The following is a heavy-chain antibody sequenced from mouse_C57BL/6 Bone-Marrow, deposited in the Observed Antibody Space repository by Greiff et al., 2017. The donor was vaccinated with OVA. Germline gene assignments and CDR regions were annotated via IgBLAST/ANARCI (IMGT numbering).Heavy chain of an antibody. CDR1: GFSLTSYA. V-gene: IGHV2-9-1*01. Sequence: VKLVESGPGLVAPSQSLSITCTVSGFSLTSYAISWVRQPPGKGLEWLGVIWTGGGTNYNSALKSRLSISKDNSKSQVFLKMNSLQTDDTARYYCARPIYDGYSYYFDYWGQGTTLTVSS. CDR2: IWTGGGT. D-gene: IGHD2-3*01. CDR3: ARPIYDGYSYYFDY. J-gene: IGHJ2*01.